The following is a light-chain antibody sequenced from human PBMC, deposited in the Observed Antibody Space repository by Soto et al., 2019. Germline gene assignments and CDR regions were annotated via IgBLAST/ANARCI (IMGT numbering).Light chain of an antibody. CDR3: QNYHSAPFT. J-gene: IGKJ3*01. Sequence: DIQMTQSPSSLSASLGVRVTITCRASQGIANYLAWYQHKPGKVPNLLIYGAVTLQSGVPSRFSGSGSGTDFSLTISSLQAEDVATYYCQNYHSAPFTFGPGTKVHIK. CDR1: QGIANY. V-gene: IGKV1-27*01. CDR2: GAV.